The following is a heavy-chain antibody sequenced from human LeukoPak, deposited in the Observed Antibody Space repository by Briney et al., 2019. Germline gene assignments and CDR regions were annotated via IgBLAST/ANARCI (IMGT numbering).Heavy chain of an antibody. J-gene: IGHJ4*02. D-gene: IGHD3-22*01. CDR1: GYSFTSYW. CDR3: AGADSSGYYGIDY. CDR2: IYPGDSDT. V-gene: IGHV5-51*01. Sequence: GESLKISCKGSGYSFTSYWIGWVRQMPGKGLEWMGIIYPGDSDTRYSPSFQGQVTTSAHKSISTAYLQWSSLKASDTAMYYCAGADSSGYYGIDYWGQGTLVTVSS.